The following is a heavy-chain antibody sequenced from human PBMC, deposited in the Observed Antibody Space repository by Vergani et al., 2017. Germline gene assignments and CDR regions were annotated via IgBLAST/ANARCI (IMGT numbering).Heavy chain of an antibody. V-gene: IGHV5-51*01. CDR2: IYPGDSDT. J-gene: IGHJ6*03. D-gene: IGHD2-2*01. Sequence: EVQLVQSGAEVKKPGESLKISCKGSGYSFTSYWIGWVRQMPGKGLEWMGIIYPGDSDTRYSPSFQGQVTISADKSISTAYLQWSSLKASDTAMYYCARHAKRXCSSTSCYLDYYYYMDVWGKGTTVTVSS. CDR3: ARHAKRXCSSTSCYLDYYYYMDV. CDR1: GYSFTSYW.